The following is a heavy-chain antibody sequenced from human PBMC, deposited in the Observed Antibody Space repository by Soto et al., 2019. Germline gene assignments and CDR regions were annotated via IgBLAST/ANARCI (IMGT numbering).Heavy chain of an antibody. V-gene: IGHV1-18*01. D-gene: IGHD3-10*01. Sequence: APVKVSCKASGYSFTSYAISWVRQAPGQGLECMGWISAYNGNTNYAQKFQGRVTITADESTSTAYMELSSLRSEDTAVYYCARRQVNSVLPTHGFDPWGQRTLVTVSS. CDR1: GYSFTSYA. CDR2: ISAYNGNT. J-gene: IGHJ5*02. CDR3: ARRQVNSVLPTHGFDP.